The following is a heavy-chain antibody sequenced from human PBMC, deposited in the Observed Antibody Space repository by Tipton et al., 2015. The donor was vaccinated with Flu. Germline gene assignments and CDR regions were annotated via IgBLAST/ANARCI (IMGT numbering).Heavy chain of an antibody. Sequence: SLRLSCAASEITFSSYWMSWVRQAPGKGLEWVANIKQDGSEKYYVDSVKGRFTISRDNAKNSLYLQMNSLRAEDTAVYYCAREWPDGGFDYWGQGTLVTVSS. CDR1: EITFSSYW. CDR3: AREWPDGGFDY. J-gene: IGHJ4*02. CDR2: IKQDGSEK. D-gene: IGHD3-10*01. V-gene: IGHV3-7*01.